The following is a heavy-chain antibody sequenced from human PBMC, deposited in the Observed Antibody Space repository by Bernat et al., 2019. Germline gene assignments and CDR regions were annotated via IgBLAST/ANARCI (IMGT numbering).Heavy chain of an antibody. CDR1: GYTFTSYD. CDR2: MNPNSGNT. CDR3: ARGLPVAYCSGGSCPFFDY. J-gene: IGHJ4*02. Sequence: QVQLVQSGAEVKKPGASVKVSCKASGYTFTSYDINWVRQATGQGLEWMGWMNPNSGNTGYAQKFQGRITMTRNTSISTAYMELSSPRSEDTAVYYCARGLPVAYCSGGSCPFFDYWGQGTLVTVSS. D-gene: IGHD2-15*01. V-gene: IGHV1-8*01.